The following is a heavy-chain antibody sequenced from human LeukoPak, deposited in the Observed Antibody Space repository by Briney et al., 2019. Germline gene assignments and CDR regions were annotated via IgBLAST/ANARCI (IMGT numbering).Heavy chain of an antibody. Sequence: PGGSLRLSCAASGLTFSSYAMSWVRQAPGKGLEWVSAISGSGGSTYYADSVKGRFTISRDNSKNTLYLQMNSLRAEDTAVYYCAKGGAWIQQTQFDYWGQGTLVTVSS. D-gene: IGHD5-18*01. CDR1: GLTFSSYA. CDR2: ISGSGGST. CDR3: AKGGAWIQQTQFDY. V-gene: IGHV3-23*01. J-gene: IGHJ4*02.